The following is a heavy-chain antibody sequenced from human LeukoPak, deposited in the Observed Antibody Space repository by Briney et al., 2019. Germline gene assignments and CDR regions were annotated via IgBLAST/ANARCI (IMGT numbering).Heavy chain of an antibody. CDR3: AKDLITGDSSGYYYPDY. Sequence: GGSLRLSCAASGFTVSSNYMSWVRQAPGKGLEWVSVIYSGGSTYYADSVKGRFTISRDNSKNTLYLQMNSLRAEDTAVYYCAKDLITGDSSGYYYPDYWGQGTLVTVSS. D-gene: IGHD3-22*01. V-gene: IGHV3-53*01. CDR2: IYSGGST. J-gene: IGHJ4*02. CDR1: GFTVSSNY.